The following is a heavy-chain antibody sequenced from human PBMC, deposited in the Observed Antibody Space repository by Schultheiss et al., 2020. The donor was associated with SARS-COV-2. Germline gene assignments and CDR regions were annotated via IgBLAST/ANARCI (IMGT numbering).Heavy chain of an antibody. Sequence: SVKVSCKASGGTFNSYAISWVRQAPGQGLEWMGGIIPIFGTAKYAQKFQGRVTITADESTSTAYMEVSSLRAEDTAVYYCARAIAVAAGGFDPWGQGTLVTVSS. D-gene: IGHD6-19*01. CDR3: ARAIAVAAGGFDP. J-gene: IGHJ5*02. CDR2: IIPIFGTA. V-gene: IGHV1-69*13. CDR1: GGTFNSYA.